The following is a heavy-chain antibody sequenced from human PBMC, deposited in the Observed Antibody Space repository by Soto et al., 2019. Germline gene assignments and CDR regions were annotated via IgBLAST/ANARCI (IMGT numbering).Heavy chain of an antibody. CDR2: INAGNGNT. CDR3: ARSIVVVTALDY. V-gene: IGHV1-3*01. Sequence: ASVKVSCKTPGYTFTSYAMHWVRQAPGQRLEWMGWINAGNGNTKYSQKFQGRVTITRDTSASTAYMELSSLRSEDTAVYYCARSIVVVTALDYWGQGTLVTVSS. CDR1: GYTFTSYA. D-gene: IGHD2-21*02. J-gene: IGHJ4*02.